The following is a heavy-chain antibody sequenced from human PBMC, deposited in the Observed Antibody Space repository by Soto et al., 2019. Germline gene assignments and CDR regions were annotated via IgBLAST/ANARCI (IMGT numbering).Heavy chain of an antibody. V-gene: IGHV1-18*01. Sequence: ASVKVSCKASGYTFTSYGISWVRQAPGQGLEWMGWISAYNGNTNYAQKLQGRVTMTTDTSTSTAYMELRSLRSDDTAVYYCARDPGGGDYYYYYYMDVWGKGTTVTVSS. CDR1: GYTFTSYG. J-gene: IGHJ6*03. CDR2: ISAYNGNT. D-gene: IGHD2-21*02. CDR3: ARDPGGGDYYYYYYMDV.